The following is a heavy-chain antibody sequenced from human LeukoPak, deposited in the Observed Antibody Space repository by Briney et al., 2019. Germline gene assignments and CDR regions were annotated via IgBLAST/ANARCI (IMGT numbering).Heavy chain of an antibody. V-gene: IGHV4-39*01. CDR1: GGSISSSSYY. Sequence: SSETLSLTCAVSGGSISSSSYYWGWIRQPPGKGLEWIGSIYYSGSTYYNPSLKSRVTISVATSKNQFSLKLSSVTAAATAVYYCARHGHDLYGFLHPFDYWGQGTLVTVSS. CDR2: IYYSGST. D-gene: IGHD3-16*01. J-gene: IGHJ4*02. CDR3: ARHGHDLYGFLHPFDY.